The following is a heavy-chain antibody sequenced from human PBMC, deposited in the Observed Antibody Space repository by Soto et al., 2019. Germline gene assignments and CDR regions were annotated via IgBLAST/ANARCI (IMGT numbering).Heavy chain of an antibody. Sequence: SETLCLTCAVYGVSFSGYYWSWIRQPPGKGLEWIGEINHSGSTNYNPSLKSRVTISVDTSKNQFTLKVRSVTAEDNPVYYCARWVSTMVRGGKYYYYGMDVCCEGTTVP. J-gene: IGHJ6*02. D-gene: IGHD3-10*01. CDR1: GVSFSGYY. CDR2: INHSGST. V-gene: IGHV4-34*01. CDR3: ARWVSTMVRGGKYYYYGMDV.